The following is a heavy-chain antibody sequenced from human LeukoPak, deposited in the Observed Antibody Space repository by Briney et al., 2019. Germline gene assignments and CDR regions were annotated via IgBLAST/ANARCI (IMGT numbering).Heavy chain of an antibody. D-gene: IGHD6-13*01. Sequence: ASVKVSCKASGYTFTSYDINWVRQATGQGLEWMGWMNPNSGNTGYAQKFQGRVNMTSNTSISTDYMDLSIMSSQDTAVYYCARIIGGSSWYLFSYYMDVWGKGTTVTVSS. J-gene: IGHJ6*03. CDR2: MNPNSGNT. CDR3: ARIIGGSSWYLFSYYMDV. CDR1: GYTFTSYD. V-gene: IGHV1-8*01.